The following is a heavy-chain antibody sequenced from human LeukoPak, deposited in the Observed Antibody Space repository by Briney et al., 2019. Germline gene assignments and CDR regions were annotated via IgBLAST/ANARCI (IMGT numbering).Heavy chain of an antibody. V-gene: IGHV1-69*06. CDR1: GGTFSSYA. Sequence: SVKVSCKASGGTFSSYAITWVRQAPGQGLEWMGDIIPLLGTTNYAQKFQGRVTITADKSTSTVYMELSSLRSDDTAVYYCARFTLIRGVAYDIWGQGTMVTVSS. J-gene: IGHJ3*02. D-gene: IGHD3-10*01. CDR3: ARFTLIRGVAYDI. CDR2: IIPLLGTT.